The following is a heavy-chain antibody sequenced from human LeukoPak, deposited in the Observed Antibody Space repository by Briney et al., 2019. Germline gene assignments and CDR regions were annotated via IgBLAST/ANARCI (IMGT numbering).Heavy chain of an antibody. J-gene: IGHJ4*02. V-gene: IGHV1-69*04. CDR1: GGTFSSYA. CDR3: ARDYIAAAPSFDY. CDR2: IIPILGIA. D-gene: IGHD6-13*01. Sequence: SVKVSCKASGGTFSSYAISWVRQAPGQGLEWMGRIIPILGIANYAQKFQGRVTITADKSTSTAYMELSSLRSEDTAVYYCARDYIAAAPSFDYWGQGTLVTVSS.